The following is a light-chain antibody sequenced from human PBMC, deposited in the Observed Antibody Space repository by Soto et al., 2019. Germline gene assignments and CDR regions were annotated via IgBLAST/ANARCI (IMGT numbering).Light chain of an antibody. CDR1: PAIASF. CDR3: QQLNGSPWT. V-gene: IGKV1-9*01. Sequence: IQLTQSPSSLSASVGDRVTITCRASPAIASFLAWYQQKPGTAPKLLIYGASTLQSGVPSRFSGSRSGTDYTFTIASLQPEDFATYYCQQLNGSPWTFGRGTKVDIK. CDR2: GAS. J-gene: IGKJ1*01.